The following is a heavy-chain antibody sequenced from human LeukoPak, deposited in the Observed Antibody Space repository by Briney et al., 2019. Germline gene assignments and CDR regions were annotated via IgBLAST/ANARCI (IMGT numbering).Heavy chain of an antibody. V-gene: IGHV3-30*18. CDR1: GFTFSSYG. J-gene: IGHJ6*03. D-gene: IGHD1-14*01. CDR2: ISYDGSNK. CDR3: AKGPESYYYYYYMDV. Sequence: GGSLRLSCAASGFTFSSYGMHWVRQAPGKGLEWVAVISYDGSNKYYADSVKGRFTISRDNSKNTLYLQMNSLRAEDTAVYYCAKGPESYYYYYYMDVWGKGTTVTVSS.